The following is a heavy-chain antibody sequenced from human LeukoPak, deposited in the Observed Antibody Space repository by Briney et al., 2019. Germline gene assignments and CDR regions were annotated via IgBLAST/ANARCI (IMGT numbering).Heavy chain of an antibody. CDR1: GYTFTGYY. Sequence: ASVKVSCKASGYTFTGYYMHWVRQAPGQGLEWMGWINPNSGGTNYAQKFQGRVTMTRDTSISTAYMELSRLRSDDTAVYYCARDMDCTNGVCYLFDYWGQGTLVTVSS. CDR2: INPNSGGT. J-gene: IGHJ4*02. V-gene: IGHV1-2*02. D-gene: IGHD2-8*01. CDR3: ARDMDCTNGVCYLFDY.